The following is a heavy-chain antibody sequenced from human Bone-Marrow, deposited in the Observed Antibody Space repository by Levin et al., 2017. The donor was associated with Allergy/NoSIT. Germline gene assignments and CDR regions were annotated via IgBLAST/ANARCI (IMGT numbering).Heavy chain of an antibody. CDR2: IYYDGSNQ. CDR3: ARCPQWEVQFDY. D-gene: IGHD1-26*01. Sequence: GGSLRLSCAASGFTFSRYGMHWVRQAPGKGLEWVAVIYYDGSNQHYADSVRGRFTISRDNSENTLYLQMSSLRDEDTAVYYCARCPQWEVQFDYWGLGTLVTVSS. V-gene: IGHV3-33*08. J-gene: IGHJ4*02. CDR1: GFTFSRYG.